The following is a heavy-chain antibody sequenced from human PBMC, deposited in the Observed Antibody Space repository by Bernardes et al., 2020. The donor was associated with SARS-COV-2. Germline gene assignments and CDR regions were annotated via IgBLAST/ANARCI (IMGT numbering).Heavy chain of an antibody. CDR2: INHSGST. CDR1: GGSFSGYY. Sequence: SETLSLTCAVYGGSFSGYYWSWIRQPPGKGLEWIGEINHSGSTNYNPSLKSRVTISVDTSKNQFSLKLSSVTAADTAVYYCARGPDTYCSSTSCYILRMGFQHWGQGTLVTVSS. V-gene: IGHV4-34*01. D-gene: IGHD2-2*02. J-gene: IGHJ1*01. CDR3: ARGPDTYCSSTSCYILRMGFQH.